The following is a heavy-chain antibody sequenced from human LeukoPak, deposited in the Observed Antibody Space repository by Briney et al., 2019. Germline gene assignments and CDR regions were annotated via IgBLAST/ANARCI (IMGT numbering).Heavy chain of an antibody. V-gene: IGHV1-69*04. CDR3: ARNLCGDYRSPAFDI. CDR1: GGTFSSYA. D-gene: IGHD4-17*01. Sequence: ASVKVSCKASGGTFSSYAISWVRQAPGQGLEWMGRIIPILGIANYAQKFQGRVTITADKSTSTAYMELSSLRSEDTAVYYCARNLCGDYRSPAFDIWGQGTMVTVSS. CDR2: IIPILGIA. J-gene: IGHJ3*02.